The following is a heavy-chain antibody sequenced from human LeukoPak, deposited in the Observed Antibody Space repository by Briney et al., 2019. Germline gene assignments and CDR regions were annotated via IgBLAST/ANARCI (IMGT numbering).Heavy chain of an antibody. CDR3: ARGIWFDP. CDR1: GGSFSGYY. J-gene: IGHJ5*02. CDR2: INHSGST. Sequence: SETLSLTCAVYGGSFSGYYWSWIRQPPGKGLEWIGEINHSGSTNYNPSLKSRVTISVDTSKNQFSLKLSSVTAADTAVYYCARGIWFDPWGQGTLVTVSS. V-gene: IGHV4-34*01.